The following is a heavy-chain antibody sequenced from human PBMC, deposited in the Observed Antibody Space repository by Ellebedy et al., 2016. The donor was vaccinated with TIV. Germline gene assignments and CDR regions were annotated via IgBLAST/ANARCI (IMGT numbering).Heavy chain of an antibody. D-gene: IGHD4-17*01. V-gene: IGHV4-59*08. CDR3: ARHSPYGDSAP. Sequence: MPSETLSLTCTVSGASISSWYWSWIRQAPGKGLEWIGYVYYTGGTNYNPSLKSRVTISVDTSKNQFSLKLSSVTAADTAVYYCARHSPYGDSAPWGQGTLVTVSS. CDR2: VYYTGGT. J-gene: IGHJ5*02. CDR1: GASISSWY.